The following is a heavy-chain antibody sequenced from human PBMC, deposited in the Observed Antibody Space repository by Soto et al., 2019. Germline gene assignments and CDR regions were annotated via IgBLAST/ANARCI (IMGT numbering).Heavy chain of an antibody. CDR3: ARDRPSGNDLKGKGVWDY. D-gene: IGHD1-1*01. CDR2: INPSGGST. Sequence: QVQLVQSGAEVKKPGASVKVSCKASGYTFTSYYMHWVRQAPGQGLEWMGIINPSGGSTSYAQKFQGRVTMTRDTSTSTVYMELSSLRSEDTAVYYCARDRPSGNDLKGKGVWDYWGQGTLVTVSS. CDR1: GYTFTSYY. V-gene: IGHV1-46*01. J-gene: IGHJ4*02.